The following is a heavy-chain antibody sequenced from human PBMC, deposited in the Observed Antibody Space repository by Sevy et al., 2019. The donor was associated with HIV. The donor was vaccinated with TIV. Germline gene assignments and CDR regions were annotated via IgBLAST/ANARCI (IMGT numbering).Heavy chain of an antibody. CDR3: AKDLWDNETGTSGYYYGMDV. V-gene: IGHV3-30*02. D-gene: IGHD1-26*01. CDR1: GFTFSSYG. J-gene: IGHJ6*02. CDR2: IRYDGSNK. Sequence: VGSLRLSCAASGFTFSSYGMHWVRQAPGKGLEWVAFIRYDGSNKYYADSVKGRFTISRDNSKNTLYLQMNSLRAEDTAVYYCAKDLWDNETGTSGYYYGMDVWGQGTTVTVS.